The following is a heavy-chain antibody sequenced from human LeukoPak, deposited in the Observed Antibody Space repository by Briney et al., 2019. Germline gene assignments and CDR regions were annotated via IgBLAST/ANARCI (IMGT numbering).Heavy chain of an antibody. Sequence: PGGSLRLSCAASGFTFSIYVMSWVRQAPGKGLEWVSPISDNSSSSWYADSVQGRFTISRDNSKNTLYLQMNSLRVEDTAVYYCTKASGASRPYYFDFWGQGTLVTVSS. V-gene: IGHV3-23*01. CDR2: ISDNSSSS. D-gene: IGHD3-10*01. CDR1: GFTFSIYV. CDR3: TKASGASRPYYFDF. J-gene: IGHJ4*02.